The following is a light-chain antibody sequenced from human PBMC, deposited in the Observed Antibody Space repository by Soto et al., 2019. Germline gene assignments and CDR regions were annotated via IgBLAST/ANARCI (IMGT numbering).Light chain of an antibody. CDR2: DVS. CDR3: SSYTTSGTWV. V-gene: IGLV2-14*01. Sequence: QSALTQPASVSGYPGQSITISCTGTSSDVGAYNYVSWYQQHPGKAPKLMIYDVSDRPSGVSNRFSGSKSGNTASLTISGLQADDEADYYCSSYTTSGTWVFGGGTKVTVL. J-gene: IGLJ3*02. CDR1: SSDVGAYNY.